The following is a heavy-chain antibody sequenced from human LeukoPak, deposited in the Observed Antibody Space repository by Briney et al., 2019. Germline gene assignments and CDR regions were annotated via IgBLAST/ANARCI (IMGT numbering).Heavy chain of an antibody. Sequence: QSGGSLRLSCGASGFTVSTNYMSWVRQAPGKGLEWVSIIYSGGSTYYADSVKGRFTISRDNSKNTLYLQMNSLRAEDTAVYYCARVHPTSSWTHGDYWGQGTLVTVSS. V-gene: IGHV3-66*01. CDR1: GFTVSTNY. CDR2: IYSGGST. CDR3: ARVHPTSSWTHGDY. J-gene: IGHJ4*02. D-gene: IGHD6-13*01.